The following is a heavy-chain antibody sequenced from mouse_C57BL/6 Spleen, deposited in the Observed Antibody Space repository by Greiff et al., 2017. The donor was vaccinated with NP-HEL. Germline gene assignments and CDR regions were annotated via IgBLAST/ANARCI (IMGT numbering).Heavy chain of an antibody. Sequence: EVQLQESGAELVRPGASVKLSCTASGFNIKDDYMHWVKQRPEQGLEWIGWIDPENGDTEYASKFQGKATITADPSSNTAYLQLSSLTSEDTAVCYCTTVVARYFDVGGTGTTVTVSS. V-gene: IGHV14-4*01. CDR1: GFNIKDDY. CDR3: TTVVARYFDV. CDR2: IDPENGDT. J-gene: IGHJ1*03. D-gene: IGHD1-1*01.